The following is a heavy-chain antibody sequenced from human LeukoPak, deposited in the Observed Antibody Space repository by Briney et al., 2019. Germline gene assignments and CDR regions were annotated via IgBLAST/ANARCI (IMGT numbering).Heavy chain of an antibody. CDR3: ARAYRGGYSYFGH. V-gene: IGHV4-59*01. D-gene: IGHD1-26*01. Sequence: SETLSLTCTVSGGSMSSYYWSWVRQSPRKGLEWIGNVYYSGSSNYNPSLESRVTISVDTSKNQFFRILSSVSAADTAVYYCARAYRGGYSYFGHWGQGTLVTVSS. J-gene: IGHJ4*02. CDR2: VYYSGSS. CDR1: GGSMSSYY.